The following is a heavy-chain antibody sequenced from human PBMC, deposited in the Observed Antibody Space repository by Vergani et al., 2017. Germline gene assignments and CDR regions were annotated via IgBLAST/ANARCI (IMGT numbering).Heavy chain of an antibody. V-gene: IGHV3-23*01. J-gene: IGHJ4*02. CDR3: TKCSRGYTGYFFDY. Sequence: EVRLLESGGGLVQPGGSLRLSCAASGFTFNIYAMSWVRQAPGKGLEWVSSVSGSSATPYYADSVKGRFIISRDNSKNTLHLQMNSLRADDTAVYYCTKCSRGYTGYFFDYWGQGTLATVSS. CDR1: GFTFNIYA. CDR2: VSGSSATP. D-gene: IGHD5-12*01.